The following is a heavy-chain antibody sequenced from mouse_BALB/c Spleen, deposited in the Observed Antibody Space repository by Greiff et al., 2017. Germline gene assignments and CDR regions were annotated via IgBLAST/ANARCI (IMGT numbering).Heavy chain of an antibody. J-gene: IGHJ2*01. Sequence: EVQLQQSGPELVKPGASVKISCKASGYSFTGYFMNWVMQSHGKSLEWIGRINPYNGDTFYNQKFKGKATLTVDKSSSTAHMELRSLASEDSAVYYCARERGNGYLDYWGQGTTLTVSS. CDR2: INPYNGDT. D-gene: IGHD1-1*02. V-gene: IGHV1-20*02. CDR1: GYSFTGYF. CDR3: ARERGNGYLDY.